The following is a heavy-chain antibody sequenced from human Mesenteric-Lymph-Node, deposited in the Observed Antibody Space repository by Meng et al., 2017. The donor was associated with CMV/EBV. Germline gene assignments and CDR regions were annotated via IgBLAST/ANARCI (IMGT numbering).Heavy chain of an antibody. Sequence: LTCAVYGGSFSGYYWSWIRQPPGKGLEWIGEINHSGSTNYNPSLKSRVTISVDTSKNQFSLKLSSVTAADTAVYYCARQSVASSFDYWGQGTLVTVSS. V-gene: IGHV4-34*01. CDR3: ARQSVASSFDY. CDR2: INHSGST. CDR1: GGSFSGYY. J-gene: IGHJ4*02. D-gene: IGHD6-19*01.